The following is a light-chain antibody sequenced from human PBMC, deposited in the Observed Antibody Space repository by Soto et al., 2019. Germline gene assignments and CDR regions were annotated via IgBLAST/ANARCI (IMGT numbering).Light chain of an antibody. CDR2: GAS. J-gene: IGKJ1*01. CDR3: QQYNNWPPGWT. CDR1: QSISTN. V-gene: IGKV3-15*01. Sequence: EIVMTQSPATLSVSPGERAALSCRASQSISTNLAWYQQKPGQAPRLLIYGASARATGIPARFSGSGSGTEFTLTISGLQSEDFAIYYCQQYNNWPPGWTFGQGTKGDIK.